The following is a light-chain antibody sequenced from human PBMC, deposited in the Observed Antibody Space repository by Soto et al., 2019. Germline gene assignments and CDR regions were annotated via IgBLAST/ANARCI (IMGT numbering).Light chain of an antibody. Sequence: IQLTQSPSSVSASVGDRVTITCRASQGISSYLAWYQQTPGKAPKLLIYAASTLQSGVPSRFIGSGSGADFTLTISSLQPDDFATYYCQQLSSYPRTFGQGTKVDIK. CDR2: AAS. J-gene: IGKJ1*01. CDR1: QGISSY. CDR3: QQLSSYPRT. V-gene: IGKV1-9*01.